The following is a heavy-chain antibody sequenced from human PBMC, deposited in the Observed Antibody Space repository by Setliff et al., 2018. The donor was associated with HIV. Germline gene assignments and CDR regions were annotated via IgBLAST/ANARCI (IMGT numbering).Heavy chain of an antibody. Sequence: SETLSLTCTVSGGSISSGGYYWSWIRQHPGRGLEWIGSLHYTGGTDYNPSLKSRGSLSLDTPKNQFSLRLNSLTAADTAVYYCARGRYYFEYWGHGTLVTVSS. CDR1: GGSISSGGYY. V-gene: IGHV4-31*03. J-gene: IGHJ4*01. CDR2: LHYTGGT. CDR3: ARGRYYFEY.